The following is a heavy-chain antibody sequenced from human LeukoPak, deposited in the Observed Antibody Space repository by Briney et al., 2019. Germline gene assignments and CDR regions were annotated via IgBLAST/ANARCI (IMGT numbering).Heavy chain of an antibody. CDR1: GGSFSGYY. V-gene: IGHV4-34*01. Sequence: PSETLSLTCAVYGGSFSGYYWSWIRQPPGKGLEWIGEINHSGSTSYNPSLKSRVTISVDTSKNQFSLKLSSVTAADTAVYYCARRGDDSSGIGNFQHWGQGTLVTVSS. J-gene: IGHJ1*01. CDR3: ARRGDDSSGIGNFQH. CDR2: INHSGST. D-gene: IGHD3-22*01.